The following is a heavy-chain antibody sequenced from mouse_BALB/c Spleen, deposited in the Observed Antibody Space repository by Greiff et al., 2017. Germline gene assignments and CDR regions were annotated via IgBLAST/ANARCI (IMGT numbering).Heavy chain of an antibody. CDR1: GYSITSGYY. V-gene: IGHV3-6*02. CDR3: ARDQRDAMDY. CDR2: ISYDGSN. Sequence: ESGPGLVKPSQSLSLTCSVTGYSITSGYYWNWIRQFPGNKLEWMGYISYDGSNNYNPSLKNRISITRDTSKNQFFLKLNSVTTEDTATYYCARDQRDAMDYWGQGTSVTVSS. J-gene: IGHJ4*01.